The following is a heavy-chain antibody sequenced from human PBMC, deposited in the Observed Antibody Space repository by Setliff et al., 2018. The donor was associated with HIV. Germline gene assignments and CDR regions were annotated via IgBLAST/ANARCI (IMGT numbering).Heavy chain of an antibody. J-gene: IGHJ3*02. CDR1: GASIRGHY. CDR2: VYYSGNT. V-gene: IGHV4-59*08. D-gene: IGHD3-22*01. Sequence: PSETLSLTCSVSGASIRGHYWSWIRQSPGKGLEWIGNVYYSGNTKYNPSFKSRVTISVDTSKNQFSLRVNSVTAADTAVYSCARSLVPSGYYYGRHAFDIWGQGTKVTVSS. CDR3: ARSLVPSGYYYGRHAFDI.